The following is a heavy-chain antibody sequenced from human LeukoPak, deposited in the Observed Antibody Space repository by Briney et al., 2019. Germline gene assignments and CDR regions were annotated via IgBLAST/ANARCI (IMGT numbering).Heavy chain of an antibody. J-gene: IGHJ4*02. V-gene: IGHV4-30-2*01. Sequence: SETLSLTCAVSGGSISSGGYSWSWIRQPPGKGLEWIGYIYHSGSTYYNPSLKSRVTISVDRSKNQFSLKLSSVTAADTAVYYCARADYGGTYFDYWGQGTLVTVSS. CDR2: IYHSGST. CDR1: GGSISSGGYS. CDR3: ARADYGGTYFDY. D-gene: IGHD4-23*01.